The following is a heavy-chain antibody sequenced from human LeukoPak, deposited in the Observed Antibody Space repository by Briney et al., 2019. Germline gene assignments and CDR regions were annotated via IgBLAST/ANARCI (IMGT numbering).Heavy chain of an antibody. Sequence: PGGSLRLSCAASGFTFTTYWMHWVRQAPGKGLVWVSHINSDGSITNYADSVKGRFTISRDNAKNKLDLQMNSLRAEDTHVYYCARHAVDTANAVWGERATVTVSS. CDR1: GFTFTTYW. J-gene: IGHJ6*04. D-gene: IGHD5-18*01. V-gene: IGHV3-74*01. CDR3: ARHAVDTANAV. CDR2: INSDGSIT.